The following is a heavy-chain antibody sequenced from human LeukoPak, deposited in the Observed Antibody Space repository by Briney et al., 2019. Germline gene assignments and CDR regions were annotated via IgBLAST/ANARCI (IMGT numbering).Heavy chain of an antibody. CDR1: GGSISSYY. J-gene: IGHJ4*02. CDR2: IYYSGST. Sequence: SETLSLTCTVSGGSISSYYWSWNRQPPGKGLEWIGYIYYSGSTNYNPSLKSRVTISVDTSKNQFSLKLSSVTAADTAVYYCARTTTGNFDYWGQGTLVTVSS. V-gene: IGHV4-59*01. CDR3: ARTTTGNFDY. D-gene: IGHD4-17*01.